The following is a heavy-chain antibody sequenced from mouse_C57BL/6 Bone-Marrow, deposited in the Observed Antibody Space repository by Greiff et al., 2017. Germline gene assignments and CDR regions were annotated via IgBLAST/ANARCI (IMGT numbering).Heavy chain of an antibody. Sequence: VKLVESGPGLVAPSQSLSITCTVSGFSLTSYAISWVRQPPGKGLEWLGVIWTGGGTNYNSALKSRLSISKDNSKSQVFLKMNSLQTDDTARYYCARKMGIYYDYDYYAMDYWGQGTSVTVSS. CDR3: ARKMGIYYDYDYYAMDY. CDR2: IWTGGGT. V-gene: IGHV2-9-1*01. CDR1: GFSLTSYA. J-gene: IGHJ4*01. D-gene: IGHD2-4*01.